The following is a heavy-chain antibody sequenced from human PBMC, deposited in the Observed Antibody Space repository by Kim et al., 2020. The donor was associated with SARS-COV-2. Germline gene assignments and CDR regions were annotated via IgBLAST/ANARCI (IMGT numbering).Heavy chain of an antibody. CDR3: ARPPHLAGPFDY. V-gene: IGHV3-30*04. CDR2: ISYDGSNK. J-gene: IGHJ4*02. D-gene: IGHD6-19*01. Sequence: GGSLRLSCAASGFTFSSYAMHWVRQAPGKGLEWVAVISYDGSNKYYADSVKGRFTISRDNSKNTLYLQMNSLRAEDTAVYYCARPPHLAGPFDYWGQGTLVTVSS. CDR1: GFTFSSYA.